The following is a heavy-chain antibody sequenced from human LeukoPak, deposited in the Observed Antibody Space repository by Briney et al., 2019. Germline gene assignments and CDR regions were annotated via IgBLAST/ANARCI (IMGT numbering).Heavy chain of an antibody. D-gene: IGHD6-6*01. CDR2: IRYDGSNK. Sequence: GGSLRLSCAASGFTYSSCGMHWVRQAPGKGLEWVAFIRYDGSNKYYADSVKGRFTISRDNSKNTLYLQMNSLRAEDTAVYYCANIDLVSTYSSSGAFDTWGQGTMVTASS. V-gene: IGHV3-30*02. CDR3: ANIDLVSTYSSSGAFDT. CDR1: GFTYSSCG. J-gene: IGHJ3*02.